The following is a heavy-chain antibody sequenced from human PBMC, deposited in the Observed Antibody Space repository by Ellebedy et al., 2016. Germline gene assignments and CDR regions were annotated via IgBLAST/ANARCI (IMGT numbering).Heavy chain of an antibody. CDR3: AKWNGGWYAFEV. CDR1: GGSLSSDY. CDR2: VFHTGTT. V-gene: IGHV4-59*01. D-gene: IGHD6-19*01. J-gene: IGHJ3*01. Sequence: SETLSLTCNVSGGSLSSDYWNWIRRPPGKGLEWIGYVFHTGTTNYNPSLKSRVTMSVDTSKSQFSLRLTSVTAADTAVYYCAKWNGGWYAFEVWGQGTMVTVSS.